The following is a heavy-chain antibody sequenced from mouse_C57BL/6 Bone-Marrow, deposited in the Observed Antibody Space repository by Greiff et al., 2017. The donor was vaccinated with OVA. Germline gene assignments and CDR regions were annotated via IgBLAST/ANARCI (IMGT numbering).Heavy chain of an antibody. V-gene: IGHV1-69*01. J-gene: IGHJ2*01. CDR2: IDPSDSYT. CDR3: ARYGNYVYFDY. Sequence: QVQLKQPGAELVMPGASVKLSCKASGYTFTSYWMHWVKQRPGQGLEWIGEIDPSDSYTNYNQKFKGKSTLTVDKSSSTAYMQLSSLTSEDSAVYYCARYGNYVYFDYWGQGTTLTVSS. CDR1: GYTFTSYW. D-gene: IGHD2-1*01.